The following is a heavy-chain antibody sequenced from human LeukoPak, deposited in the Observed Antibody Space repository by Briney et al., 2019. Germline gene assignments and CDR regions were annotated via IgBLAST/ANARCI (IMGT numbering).Heavy chain of an antibody. D-gene: IGHD5-18*01. CDR1: GYTFTSYG. CDR3: ARVSRYSYGFGYAFDI. CDR2: ISAYNGNT. V-gene: IGHV1-18*01. Sequence: ASVKVSCKASGYTFTSYGNSWVRQAPGQGLEWMGWISAYNGNTNYAQKLQGRVTMTTDTSTSTAYMELRSLRSDDTAVYYCARVSRYSYGFGYAFDIWGQGTMVTVSS. J-gene: IGHJ3*02.